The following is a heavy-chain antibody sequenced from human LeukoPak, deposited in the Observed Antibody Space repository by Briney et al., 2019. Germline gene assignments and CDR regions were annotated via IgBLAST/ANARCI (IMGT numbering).Heavy chain of an antibody. D-gene: IGHD5-24*01. Sequence: ASVKVSCKASGGPFSSYTINWVRLVPGQGLEWMGRISPIIDMANYAQKLHGRVTIIADKSTNTAYMELSSLRPEDTAVYYCARGRGEMATIKECAFDIWGQGTMVTVSS. V-gene: IGHV1-69*02. CDR1: GGPFSSYT. CDR3: ARGRGEMATIKECAFDI. CDR2: ISPIIDMA. J-gene: IGHJ3*02.